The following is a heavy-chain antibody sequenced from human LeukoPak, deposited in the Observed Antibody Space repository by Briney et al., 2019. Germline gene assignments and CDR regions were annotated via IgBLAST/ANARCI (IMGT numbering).Heavy chain of an antibody. V-gene: IGHV3-23*01. CDR1: GFPLSRYA. CDR2: ISGSGGST. D-gene: IGHD1-26*01. CDR3: AKGGRVTPSGWFDP. Sequence: PGGSLRLSCAASGFPLSRYAMSWVRQAPGKGLEWVSGISGSGGSTYYADSVMGRFTISRDNSKNTLYLQMNSLRAEDTAVYYCAKGGRVTPSGWFDPWGQGTLVTVSS. J-gene: IGHJ5*02.